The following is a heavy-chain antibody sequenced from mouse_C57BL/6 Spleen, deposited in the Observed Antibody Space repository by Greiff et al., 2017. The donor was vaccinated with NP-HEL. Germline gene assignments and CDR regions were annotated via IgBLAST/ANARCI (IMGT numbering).Heavy chain of an antibody. CDR2: IDPANGNT. D-gene: IGHD2-3*01. CDR1: GFNIKNTS. CDR3: ARDGYYVDY. V-gene: IGHV14-3*01. J-gene: IGHJ2*01. Sequence: VQLQQSVAELVRPGASVKLSCTASGFNIKNTSMHWVKQRPEQGLEWIGRIDPANGNTKYSPKFQGTATLTAETSSNTAYLQLIILTYEDTAIYYCARDGYYVDYWGQGTTLTVSS.